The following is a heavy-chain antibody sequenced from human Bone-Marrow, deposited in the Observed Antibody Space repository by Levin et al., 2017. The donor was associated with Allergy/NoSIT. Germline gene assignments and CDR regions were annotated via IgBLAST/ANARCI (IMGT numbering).Heavy chain of an antibody. J-gene: IGHJ4*02. D-gene: IGHD5-18*01. CDR1: GASIGVSINTDPYY. CDR2: ISSSGST. Sequence: LRLSCAVSGASIGVSINTDPYYWTWIRPQPGKGLELIGYISSSGSTYYNPSLKSRVSISGDTSNNHFSLRLTSMTAADTAIYYCARADPLGGYEYGWLDFWGQGTLVSVSS. CDR3: ARADPLGGYEYGWLDF. V-gene: IGHV4-31*11.